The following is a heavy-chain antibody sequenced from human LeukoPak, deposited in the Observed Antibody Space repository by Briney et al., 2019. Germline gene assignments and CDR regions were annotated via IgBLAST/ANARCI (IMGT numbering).Heavy chain of an antibody. V-gene: IGHV1-8*01. CDR1: GYTFIGYD. Sequence: ASVKVSCKASGYTFIGYDINWVRQATGQGLEWMGWMNPNTGNTGYAQKFQGRVTMTTNTSISTAYMELSSLRSEDTAVYYCARGAPGSYCSGGSCPYFDYWGQGTLVSVSS. J-gene: IGHJ4*02. CDR2: MNPNTGNT. D-gene: IGHD2-15*01. CDR3: ARGAPGSYCSGGSCPYFDY.